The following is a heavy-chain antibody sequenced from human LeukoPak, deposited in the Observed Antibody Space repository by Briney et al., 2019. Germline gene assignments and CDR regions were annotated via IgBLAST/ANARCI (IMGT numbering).Heavy chain of an antibody. V-gene: IGHV4-38-2*01. CDR1: GGSFSGYY. CDR2: IYHSGSN. J-gene: IGHJ4*02. Sequence: PSETLSLTCAVYGGSFSGYYWGWIRQTPEKGLEWIGSIYHSGSNYHNPSLESRVTISVDTSKNQFSLRLRSVTAADTAVYCCARQCCSGVSRYYFDYWGQGTLVTVSS. CDR3: ARQCCSGVSRYYFDY. D-gene: IGHD2-15*01.